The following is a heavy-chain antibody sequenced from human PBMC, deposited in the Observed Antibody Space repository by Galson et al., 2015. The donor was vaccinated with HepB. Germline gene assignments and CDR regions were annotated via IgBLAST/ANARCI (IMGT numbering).Heavy chain of an antibody. CDR3: AAGNGGIDS. Sequence: SLRLSCAASGFTFSGYSMNWVRQAPGKGLEFVSIIEIGGIKHYADSVKGRFAISGDSSKNTVYLQMNSLTVEDTALYYCAAGNGGIDSWGQGTLVTVSS. CDR2: IEIGGIK. CDR1: GFTFSGYS. D-gene: IGHD3-16*01. J-gene: IGHJ4*02. V-gene: IGHV3-53*01.